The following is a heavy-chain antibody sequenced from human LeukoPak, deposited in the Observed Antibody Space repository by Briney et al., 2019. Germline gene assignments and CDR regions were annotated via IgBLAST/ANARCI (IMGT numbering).Heavy chain of an antibody. Sequence: ASVKVSCKASGYTFTIYGISWVRQAPGQGLEWMGWISAYNGNTNYAQKLQGRVTMTTDTSTSTAYMELRSLRSDDTAVYYCARGDSSGWYFPGPMVDYWGQGTLVTVSS. V-gene: IGHV1-18*01. CDR3: ARGDSSGWYFPGPMVDY. CDR1: GYTFTIYG. D-gene: IGHD6-19*01. CDR2: ISAYNGNT. J-gene: IGHJ4*02.